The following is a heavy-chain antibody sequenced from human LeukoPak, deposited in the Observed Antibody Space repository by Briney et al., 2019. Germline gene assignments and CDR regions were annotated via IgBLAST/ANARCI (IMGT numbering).Heavy chain of an antibody. V-gene: IGHV3-30*02. Sequence: GGSLRLSCAASGFTFSSYGMHWVRQAPGKGLEWVAFIRYDGSNKYYADSVKGRFTISRDNSKNTLYLQMNSLRAEDTAVYYCAKDGSVPEVYCYYYYMDVWGKGTTVTISS. CDR3: AKDGSVPEVYCYYYYMDV. D-gene: IGHD2-2*01. CDR2: IRYDGSNK. J-gene: IGHJ6*03. CDR1: GFTFSSYG.